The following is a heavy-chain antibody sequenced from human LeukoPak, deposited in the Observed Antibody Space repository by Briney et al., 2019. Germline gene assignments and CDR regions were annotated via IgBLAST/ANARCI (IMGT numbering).Heavy chain of an antibody. J-gene: IGHJ4*02. D-gene: IGHD5-24*01. CDR1: GFTFSDYS. CDR3: ARDYKYAFDN. CDR2: IGIDSGNT. Sequence: GGSLRLSCAASGFTFSDYSMNWVRQAPGKGLEWISYIGIDSGNTNYADSVKGRFTISRDKAKNSLYLQINSLRVEDTAVYYCARDYKYAFDNWGQGTLVTVSS. V-gene: IGHV3-48*01.